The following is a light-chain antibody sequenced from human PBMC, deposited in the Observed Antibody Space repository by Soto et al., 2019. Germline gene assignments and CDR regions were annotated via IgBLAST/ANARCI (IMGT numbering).Light chain of an antibody. Sequence: EIVLTQSPGTLSLSPGERATLSCRASESVTSDYLAWYQQKPGQAPRLLISGASGRATGIPDRFSGSGSGTDFILTISRLEPEDCAVYYCQQYGRSPLTFGGGTKVDIK. CDR1: ESVTSDY. CDR3: QQYGRSPLT. V-gene: IGKV3-20*01. J-gene: IGKJ4*01. CDR2: GAS.